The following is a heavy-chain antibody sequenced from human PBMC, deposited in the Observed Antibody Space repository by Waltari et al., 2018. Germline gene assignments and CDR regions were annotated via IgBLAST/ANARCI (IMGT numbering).Heavy chain of an antibody. CDR1: GGTFSSYA. D-gene: IGHD3-10*01. J-gene: IGHJ4*02. CDR2: IIPIFGTA. CDR3: ARQKGSYYGSGSYWGYFDY. Sequence: QVQLVQSGAEVKKPGSSVRVSCKASGGTFSSYAISWVRQPPGQGLELMGRIIPIFGTANYAQKFQGRVTITADKSTSTAYMELSSLRSEDTAVYYCARQKGSYYGSGSYWGYFDYWGQGTLVTVSS. V-gene: IGHV1-69*08.